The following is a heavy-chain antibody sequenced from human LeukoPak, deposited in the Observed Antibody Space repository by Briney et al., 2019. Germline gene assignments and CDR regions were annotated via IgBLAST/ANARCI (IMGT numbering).Heavy chain of an antibody. V-gene: IGHV3-7*02. J-gene: IGHJ4*02. CDR2: IKQDGSEK. CDR3: ATKRGSGSYLIDY. D-gene: IGHD3-10*01. Sequence: GGSLRLSCAASGFTFTTYWMAWVRQAPGKGLEWVANIKQDGSEKYYVDSVKGRFTISRDNAENSLYLQMNSLRAEDTAVYYCATKRGSGSYLIDYWGQGTLVTVSS. CDR1: GFTFTTYW.